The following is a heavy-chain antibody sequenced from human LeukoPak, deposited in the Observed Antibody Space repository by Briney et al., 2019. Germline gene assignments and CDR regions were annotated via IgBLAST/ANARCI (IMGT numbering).Heavy chain of an antibody. CDR3: ARAYGSGSHCPNY. D-gene: IGHD3-10*01. Sequence: PGGSLRLSCAASGFTFSSYSMNWVRQAPGKGLEWVSSISSSSSYIYYADSVKGRFTISRDNAKNSLYLQMNSLRAEDTAVYYCARAYGSGSHCPNYWGQGTLVTVSS. J-gene: IGHJ4*02. V-gene: IGHV3-21*01. CDR2: ISSSSSYI. CDR1: GFTFSSYS.